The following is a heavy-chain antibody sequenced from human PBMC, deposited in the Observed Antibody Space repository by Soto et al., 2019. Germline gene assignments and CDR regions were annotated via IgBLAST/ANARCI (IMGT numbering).Heavy chain of an antibody. Sequence: ASVTVSCKASGYRFTIYCLHWVRQAPGQGLEWMGVIDPSGGTTNCAQKFQGRLTLTRDTSTSTVFVELRSLRSDDTAVYYCARDRPPLVPTPGFDPWGQGTLVTVSS. CDR1: GYRFTIYC. CDR2: IDPSGGTT. D-gene: IGHD6-6*01. CDR3: ARDRPPLVPTPGFDP. J-gene: IGHJ5*02. V-gene: IGHV1-46*01.